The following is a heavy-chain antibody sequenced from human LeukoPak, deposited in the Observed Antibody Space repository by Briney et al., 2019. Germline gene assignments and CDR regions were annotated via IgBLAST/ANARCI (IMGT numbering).Heavy chain of an antibody. V-gene: IGHV3-15*01. Sequence: GGSLRLSCAASGFIFSKAWMSWVRPAPGKGLEWVGRIKSKTDGGTTDYAAPVKGRFTISRDDSKNTLYMQMNSLKTEDKAVYYCTTDQYDILTGYYMGYFDYWGQGTLVTVSS. CDR1: GFIFSKAW. CDR2: IKSKTDGGTT. J-gene: IGHJ4*02. D-gene: IGHD3-9*01. CDR3: TTDQYDILTGYYMGYFDY.